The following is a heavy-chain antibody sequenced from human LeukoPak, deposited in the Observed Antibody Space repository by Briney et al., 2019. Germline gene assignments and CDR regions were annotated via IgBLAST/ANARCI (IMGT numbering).Heavy chain of an antibody. D-gene: IGHD3-10*01. Sequence: SETLSLTCAVYGGSFSSYYWSWIRQPPGKGLEWIGYIYYSGSTNYNPSLKSRVTISVDTSKNQFSLKLSSVTAADTAVYYCAGDGSGSPNVGFDYWGQGTLVTVSS. CDR1: GGSFSSYY. CDR3: AGDGSGSPNVGFDY. J-gene: IGHJ4*02. V-gene: IGHV4-59*01. CDR2: IYYSGST.